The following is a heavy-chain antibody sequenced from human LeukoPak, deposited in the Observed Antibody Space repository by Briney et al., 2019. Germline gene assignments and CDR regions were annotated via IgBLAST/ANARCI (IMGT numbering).Heavy chain of an antibody. CDR2: TYYRSKWYN. CDR1: GDSVSSNSAA. V-gene: IGHV6-1*01. J-gene: IGHJ5*02. CDR3: ARGGSGWYVSVFDP. Sequence: SQTLPPTCAISGDSVSSNSAAWNWIRQSPSRGLEWLGRTYYRSKWYNDYAVSVKSRITINPDTSKNHFSLQLNSVTPEDTAVYYCARGGSGWYVSVFDPWGQGTLVTVSS. D-gene: IGHD6-13*01.